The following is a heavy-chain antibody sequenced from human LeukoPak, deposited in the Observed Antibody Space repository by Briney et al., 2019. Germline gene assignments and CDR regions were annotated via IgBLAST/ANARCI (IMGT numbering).Heavy chain of an antibody. CDR3: AKGRVDYDYVWGSYPHN. V-gene: IGHV3-23*01. Sequence: GGSLRLSCAASGFPFSTYSMAWVRQAPGKGLEWVSGISSRDGSTYYADSVKGRFTISRDNSKNTLYLQMNSLRAEDTAVYYCAKGRVDYDYVWGSYPHNWGQGTLVTVSS. CDR2: ISSRDGST. D-gene: IGHD3-16*01. CDR1: GFPFSTYS. J-gene: IGHJ4*02.